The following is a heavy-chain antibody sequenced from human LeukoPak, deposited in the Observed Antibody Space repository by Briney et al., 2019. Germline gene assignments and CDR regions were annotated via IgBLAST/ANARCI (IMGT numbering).Heavy chain of an antibody. CDR1: GFTFSGSA. D-gene: IGHD5-18*01. V-gene: IGHV3-73*01. Sequence: GGSLRLSCAASGFTFSGSAMHWVRQASGKGLEWVGRIRSKANSYATAYAASVKGRFTISRDNAKNSLYLQMNSLRTEDTALYYCAKGHTYGFDYVDYWGQGTLVTVSS. CDR3: AKGHTYGFDYVDY. J-gene: IGHJ4*02. CDR2: IRSKANSYAT.